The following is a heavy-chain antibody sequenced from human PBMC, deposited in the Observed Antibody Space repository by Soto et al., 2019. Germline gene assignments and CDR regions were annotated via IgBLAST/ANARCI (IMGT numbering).Heavy chain of an antibody. Sequence: ASVKVSCKASGYIFTNYGLSWVRQAPGQGLQWMAWISPYDGNTHYAQNLQGRVTVTTDTSTSTAYMELRSLRSDDTAVYFCARDDRAAAAGTTYYFDYWGQGTLVTVS. J-gene: IGHJ4*02. V-gene: IGHV1-18*01. CDR3: ARDDRAAAAGTTYYFDY. CDR1: GYIFTNYG. D-gene: IGHD6-13*01. CDR2: ISPYDGNT.